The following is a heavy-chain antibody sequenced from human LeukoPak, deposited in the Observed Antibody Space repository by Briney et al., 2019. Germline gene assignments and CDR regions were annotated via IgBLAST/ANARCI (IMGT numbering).Heavy chain of an antibody. CDR1: GFTFSDYC. CDR3: ARDTGLAGPCDY. J-gene: IGHJ4*02. CDR2: MSSSDSTI. V-gene: IGHV3-11*01. Sequence: PGGSLRLSCATSGFTFSDYCMSWIRRAPGKGLEWVSYMSSSDSTIYYADSVKGRFTISRDNAKNSLHLQMNSLRAEDTAVYYCARDTGLAGPCDYWGQGTLVTVSS.